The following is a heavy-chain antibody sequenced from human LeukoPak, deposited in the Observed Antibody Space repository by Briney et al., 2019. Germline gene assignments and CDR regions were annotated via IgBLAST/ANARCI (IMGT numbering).Heavy chain of an antibody. CDR2: INPNSGGT. V-gene: IGHV1-2*02. CDR3: ARARQRATGSYSALDS. CDR1: GYTFTSYA. D-gene: IGHD1-26*01. J-gene: IGHJ4*02. Sequence: ASVKVSCKASGYTFTSYAMNWVRQAPGQGLEWMGWINPNSGGTNYAQKFQGRVTLTRDTSISTAYMELNSLRSDDTAVYYSARARQRATGSYSALDSWGQGTLVTVSS.